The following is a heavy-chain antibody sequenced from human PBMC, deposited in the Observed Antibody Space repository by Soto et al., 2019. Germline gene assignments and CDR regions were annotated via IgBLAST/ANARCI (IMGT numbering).Heavy chain of an antibody. CDR3: ARGNNWNYNGWFDP. Sequence: LVNGSWKGSGYSLTRYVVGWVRQTKGQGLEWMGWMNPNSGNTGYAQKFQGRVTMTRNTSISTAYMELSSLRSEDTAVYYCARGNNWNYNGWFDPWGQGTLVTVSS. CDR2: MNPNSGNT. CDR1: GYSLTRYV. D-gene: IGHD1-7*01. V-gene: IGHV1-8*01. J-gene: IGHJ5*02.